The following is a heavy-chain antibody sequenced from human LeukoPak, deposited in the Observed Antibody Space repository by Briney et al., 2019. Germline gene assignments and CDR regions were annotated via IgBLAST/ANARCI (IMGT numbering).Heavy chain of an antibody. Sequence: PGGSLRLSCAASGFTFSSYSMNWVRQAPGKGLEWVSSISSSSSYIYYADSVKGRFTISRDNAKNSLYLQMNSLRAEDTAVYYCARGALRYFQPRYYFDYWGQGTLVTVSS. CDR3: ARGALRYFQPRYYFDY. D-gene: IGHD3-9*01. CDR1: GFTFSSYS. CDR2: ISSSSSYI. V-gene: IGHV3-21*01. J-gene: IGHJ4*02.